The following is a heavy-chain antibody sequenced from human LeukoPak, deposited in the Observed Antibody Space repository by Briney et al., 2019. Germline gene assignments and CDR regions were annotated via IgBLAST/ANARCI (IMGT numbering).Heavy chain of an antibody. CDR3: ARPYCSGGSCYGRDWFDP. J-gene: IGHJ5*02. CDR1: GYSFTSYW. D-gene: IGHD2-15*01. CDR2: IYPGDPDT. V-gene: IGHV5-51*01. Sequence: GESLKISCKGSGYSFTSYWIGWVRQMPGKGLEWMGIIYPGDPDTRYSPSFQGQVTISADKSISTAYLQWSSLKASDTAMYYCARPYCSGGSCYGRDWFDPWGQGTLVTVSS.